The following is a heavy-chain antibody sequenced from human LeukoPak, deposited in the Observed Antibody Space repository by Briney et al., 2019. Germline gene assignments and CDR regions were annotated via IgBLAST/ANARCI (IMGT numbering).Heavy chain of an antibody. CDR1: GGSISSSSYY. V-gene: IGHV4-39*01. D-gene: IGHD6-19*01. CDR2: IYYSGST. J-gene: IGHJ4*02. Sequence: SETLSLTCTVSGGSISSSSYYWGWIRQPPGKGLEWIGSIYYSGSTYYNPSLKSRVTISVDTSKNQFSLKLSSLTAADTAVYYCARQGWLVQFDDRGQGTLGTVSS. CDR3: ARQGWLVQFDD.